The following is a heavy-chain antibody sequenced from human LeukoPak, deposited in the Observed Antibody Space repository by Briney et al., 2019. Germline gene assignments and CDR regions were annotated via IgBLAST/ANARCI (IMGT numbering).Heavy chain of an antibody. CDR1: GFTVSNSY. V-gene: IGHV3-66*01. CDR2: IYSGDIGGYT. J-gene: IGHJ6*02. Sequence: GGSLRLSCAASGFTVSNSYMSWVRQAPGKGLEWVSVIYSGDIGGYTYYSDSVKGRFTISRDNSRNTLNLQMNSLRDEDTAVYYCARDPNYYNYGMDVWGQGTMVTVSS. CDR3: ARDPNYYNYGMDV.